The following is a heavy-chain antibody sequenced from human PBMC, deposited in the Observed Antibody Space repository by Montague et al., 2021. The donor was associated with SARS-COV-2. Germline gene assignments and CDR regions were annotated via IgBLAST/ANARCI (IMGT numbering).Heavy chain of an antibody. CDR3: ARNMAY. CDR1: SGSLSNYY. CDR2: MYETGNM. V-gene: IGHV4-4*09. J-gene: IGHJ4*02. D-gene: IGHD2/OR15-2a*01. Sequence: SETLSLICTVSSGSLSNYYWSWIRQSPDKGLEWIGYMYETGNMIYNPSLRSRVSISADTSKGQFSLRLTSVTAADSARYYCARNMAYWGQGVLVTV.